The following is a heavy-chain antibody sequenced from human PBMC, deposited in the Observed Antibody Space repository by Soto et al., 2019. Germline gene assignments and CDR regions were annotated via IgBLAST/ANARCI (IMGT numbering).Heavy chain of an antibody. CDR1: GGTFNRYA. D-gene: IGHD3-3*01. CDR2: IIPIFGIG. Sequence: QVQLVQSGAEVKKPGSSVKVSCKACGGTFNRYAISWVRQAPGQGLEWMGGIIPIFGIGNDAQRFQGRVTITADESTGTAYMELSSLRSEDTGVYYCARSAITLFGVVSIPPHYYSEMDVWGQGTTVTVSS. J-gene: IGHJ6*02. CDR3: ARSAITLFGVVSIPPHYYSEMDV. V-gene: IGHV1-69*01.